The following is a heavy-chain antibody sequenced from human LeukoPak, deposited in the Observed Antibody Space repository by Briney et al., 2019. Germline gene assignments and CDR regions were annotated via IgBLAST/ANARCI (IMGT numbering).Heavy chain of an antibody. J-gene: IGHJ4*02. CDR3: ARASFQRWLQLGGD. V-gene: IGHV3-53*01. D-gene: IGHD5-24*01. CDR2: IYSGGST. CDR1: GFTVSSNY. Sequence: GGSLRLSCAASGFTVSSNYMSWVRQAPGKGLEWVSVIYSGGSTYYADSVKGRFTISRDNSKNTLYLQMNSLRDEDTAVYYCARASFQRWLQLGGDWGQGALVTVSS.